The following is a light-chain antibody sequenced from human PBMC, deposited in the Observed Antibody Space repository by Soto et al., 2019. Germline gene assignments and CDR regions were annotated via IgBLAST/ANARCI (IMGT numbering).Light chain of an antibody. CDR3: SSFTSINTWV. CDR1: SSDVGGYNY. V-gene: IGLV2-14*01. J-gene: IGLJ3*02. CDR2: EVS. Sequence: QSSLNQPASVSGSPGQSITISCTGTSSDVGGYNYVSWYQQHPGKAPKLKIYEVSNRPSGVSDRFSGSKSGNTASLTISGLQAEDEADYYCSSFTSINTWVFGGGTKVTVL.